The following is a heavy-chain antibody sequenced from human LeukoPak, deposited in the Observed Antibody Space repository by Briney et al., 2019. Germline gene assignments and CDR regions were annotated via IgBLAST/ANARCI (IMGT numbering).Heavy chain of an antibody. J-gene: IGHJ3*02. Sequence: PSEALSLTCAVSGYSISSGYYWGWIRQPPGKGLEWIGSIYHSGSTYYNPSLKSRVTISVDTSKNQFSLKLSSVTAADTAVYYCARPYSGSYVAFDIWGQGTMVTVSS. CDR3: ARPYSGSYVAFDI. CDR1: GYSISSGYY. CDR2: IYHSGST. D-gene: IGHD1-26*01. V-gene: IGHV4-38-2*01.